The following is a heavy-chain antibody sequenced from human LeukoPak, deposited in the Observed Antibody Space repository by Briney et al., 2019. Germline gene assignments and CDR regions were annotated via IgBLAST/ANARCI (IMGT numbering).Heavy chain of an antibody. Sequence: GGSLRLSCAASGFTFSNYNMHWVRQAPGKGLEWVAVISNDGKIKYYADSVKGRFTISGDNSKKTLYLQMNSLRAEDTAVYYCGRDMDVWGQGTTVTVSS. CDR1: GFTFSNYN. CDR3: GRDMDV. CDR2: ISNDGKIK. D-gene: IGHD3-10*01. V-gene: IGHV3-30*04. J-gene: IGHJ6*02.